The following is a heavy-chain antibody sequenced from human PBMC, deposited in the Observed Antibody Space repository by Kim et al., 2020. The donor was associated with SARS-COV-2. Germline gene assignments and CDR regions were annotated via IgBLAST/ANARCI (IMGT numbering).Heavy chain of an antibody. CDR2: ISSSGGTM. D-gene: IGHD6-13*01. CDR1: GFTFSTYE. Sequence: GGSLRLSCAASGFTFSTYEMNWVRQAPGKGLEWVSYISSSGGTMSYADSVKGRFTISRDNAKNSLYMQMNSLRAEDTAVYYCARRGDGSLTWYYYYYMDV. V-gene: IGHV3-48*03. CDR3: ARRGDGSLTWYYYYYMDV. J-gene: IGHJ6*03.